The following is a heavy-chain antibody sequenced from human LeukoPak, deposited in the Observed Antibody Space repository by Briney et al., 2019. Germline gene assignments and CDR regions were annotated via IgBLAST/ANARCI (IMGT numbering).Heavy chain of an antibody. D-gene: IGHD3-16*01. CDR1: SDSFSSVTDY. CDR2: GDYSGGT. J-gene: IGHJ3*02. V-gene: IGHV4-39*07. Sequence: SETLSLTCTVSSDSFSSVTDYWAWIRQPPGKGLEWIASGDYSGGTYYNPSLESRVAISADMSKNQISLKLTSVTGADTAVYYCARDGGDVGAFDIWGQGTMVTVSS. CDR3: ARDGGDVGAFDI.